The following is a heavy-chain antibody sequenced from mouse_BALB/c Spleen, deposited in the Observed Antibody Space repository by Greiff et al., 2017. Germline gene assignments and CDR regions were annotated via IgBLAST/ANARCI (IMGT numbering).Heavy chain of an antibody. J-gene: IGHJ1*01. CDR3: ARRGYYGSNWYFDV. CDR2: INPGSGGT. Sequence: QVQLQQSGAELVRPGTSVKVSCKASGYAFTNYLIEWVKQRPGQGLEWIGVINPGSGGTNYNEKFKGKATLTADKSSSTAYMQLSSLTSEDSAIYYCARRGYYGSNWYFDVWGAGTTVTVSS. CDR1: GYAFTNYL. V-gene: IGHV1-54*01. D-gene: IGHD1-1*01.